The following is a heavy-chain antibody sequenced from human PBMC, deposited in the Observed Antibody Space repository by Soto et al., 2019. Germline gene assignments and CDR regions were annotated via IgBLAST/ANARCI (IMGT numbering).Heavy chain of an antibody. CDR2: IYYSGST. CDR1: GGSISSGGYY. D-gene: IGHD3-3*01. J-gene: IGHJ5*02. Sequence: SETLSLTCTVSGGSISSGGYYWSWIRQHPGKGLEWIGYIYYSGSTNYNPSLKSRVTISVDTSKNQFSLKLSSVTAADTAVYYCARVPPRLYYDFWSGPRWFDPWGQGTLVTVSS. CDR3: ARVPPRLYYDFWSGPRWFDP. V-gene: IGHV4-31*03.